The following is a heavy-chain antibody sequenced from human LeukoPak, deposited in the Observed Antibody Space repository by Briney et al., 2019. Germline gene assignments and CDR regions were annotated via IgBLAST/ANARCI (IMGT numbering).Heavy chain of an antibody. CDR3: ARAYGSGSYYRSYYYGMDV. CDR1: GYSFTSYW. V-gene: IGHV5-51*01. D-gene: IGHD3-10*01. J-gene: IGHJ6*02. Sequence: GESLKISRKGAGYSFTSYWIGWVRQMPGKGLEWMGIIYPDNSDTRYSPSFQGQVTISADKSISTAYLQWSSLKASDTAMYYCARAYGSGSYYRSYYYGMDVWGQGTTVTVSS. CDR2: IYPDNSDT.